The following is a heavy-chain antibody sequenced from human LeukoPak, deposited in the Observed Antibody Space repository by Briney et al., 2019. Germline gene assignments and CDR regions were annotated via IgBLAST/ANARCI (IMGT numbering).Heavy chain of an antibody. J-gene: IGHJ4*02. CDR2: ISSSGSTI. D-gene: IGHD2-2*01. V-gene: IGHV3-48*03. Sequence: PGGSLRLSCAASGFTFSSYEMNWVRQAPGKGLEWVSYISSSGSTIYYADSVKGRFTISRDNAKNSLYLQMNSLRAEDTAVYYCARCCSSTSCYLVFDYWGQGTLVTVSS. CDR3: ARCCSSTSCYLVFDY. CDR1: GFTFSSYE.